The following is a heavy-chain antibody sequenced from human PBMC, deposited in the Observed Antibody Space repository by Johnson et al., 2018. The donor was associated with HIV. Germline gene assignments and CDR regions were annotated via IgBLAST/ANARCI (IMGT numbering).Heavy chain of an antibody. Sequence: VQLVESGGGVVQPGGSLRLSCAASGFTFSSYGMHWVRQAPGKGLEWVAFIRYDGSNKYYADSVNGRFTISRDNSKNTLYLQMNSLRAEDTAVYYCAKARGELLGFDAFDIWGQGTMVTVSS. J-gene: IGHJ3*02. CDR1: GFTFSSYG. CDR2: IRYDGSNK. D-gene: IGHD1-26*01. V-gene: IGHV3-30*02. CDR3: AKARGELLGFDAFDI.